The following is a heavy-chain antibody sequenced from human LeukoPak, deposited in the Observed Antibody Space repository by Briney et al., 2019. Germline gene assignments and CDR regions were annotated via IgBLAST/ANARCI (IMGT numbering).Heavy chain of an antibody. CDR2: IDPSDSYT. D-gene: IGHD2-15*01. J-gene: IGHJ3*02. CDR1: GYSFTSYW. CDR3: ARLMPDLGYCSGGSCPVLIFDI. Sequence: GESLKISCKGSGYSFTSYWISWVRPMPGKGLEWMGRIDPSDSYTNYSPSFQGHVTISADKSISTAYLQWSSLKASDTAMYYCARLMPDLGYCSGGSCPVLIFDIWGRGTMVTVSS. V-gene: IGHV5-10-1*01.